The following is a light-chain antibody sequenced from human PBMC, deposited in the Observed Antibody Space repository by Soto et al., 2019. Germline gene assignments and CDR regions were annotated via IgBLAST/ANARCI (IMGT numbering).Light chain of an antibody. V-gene: IGKV3-11*01. CDR1: QSVDSQ. CDR2: DAS. CDR3: QQRSNWPLT. Sequence: EIVLTQSPSTLSWSPGERATLSCRASQSVDSQLAWYQQKLGKAPKLLIYDASNRTTGIPGRFSGSGSETDFTLTISSLQAEDFAVYYCQQRSNWPLTFGGGTKLEIK. J-gene: IGKJ4*01.